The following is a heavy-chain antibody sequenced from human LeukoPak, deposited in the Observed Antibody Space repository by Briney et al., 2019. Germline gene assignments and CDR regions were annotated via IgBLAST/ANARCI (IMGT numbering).Heavy chain of an antibody. CDR1: GYTFTAYY. CDR3: ALHSGVRGVIAYYYYMDV. V-gene: IGHV1-69*06. Sequence: WASVKVSCKASGYTFTAYYIHWVRQAPGQGLEWMGGIIPIFGTANYAQKFQGRVTITADKSTSTAYMELSSLRSEDTAVYYCALHSGVRGVIAYYYYMDVWGKGTTVTVSS. J-gene: IGHJ6*03. CDR2: IIPIFGTA. D-gene: IGHD3-10*01.